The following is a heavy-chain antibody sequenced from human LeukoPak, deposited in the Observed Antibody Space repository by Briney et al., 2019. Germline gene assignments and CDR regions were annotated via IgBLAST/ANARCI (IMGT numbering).Heavy chain of an antibody. CDR2: IYKDGST. Sequence: GGSLRLSCAVSGFTVSSHYMSWVRQAPGKGLEWISVIYKDGSTFYAEFVKGRFTISRDSSKNTVFLQMITLRAEDTAVYYCARGGVRDCSSTSCYHDWGQGTLVTVSS. CDR1: GFTVSSHY. V-gene: IGHV3-66*01. D-gene: IGHD2-2*01. J-gene: IGHJ4*02. CDR3: ARGGVRDCSSTSCYHD.